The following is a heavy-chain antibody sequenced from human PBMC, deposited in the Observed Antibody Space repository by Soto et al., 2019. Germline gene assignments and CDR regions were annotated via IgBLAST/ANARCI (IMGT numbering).Heavy chain of an antibody. CDR3: ARIRFGSSRFYYFDY. D-gene: IGHD6-13*01. CDR1: GFSLSNARMG. J-gene: IGHJ4*02. Sequence: QVTLKESGPVLVKPTETLTLTCTVSGFSLSNARMGVSWIRQPPGKALEWLPHIFSNDEKSYSTSLKSRLTISKDTSKSQVVLNMTNMDPVDTATYYCARIRFGSSRFYYFDYWGQGTLVTVSS. CDR2: IFSNDEK. V-gene: IGHV2-26*01.